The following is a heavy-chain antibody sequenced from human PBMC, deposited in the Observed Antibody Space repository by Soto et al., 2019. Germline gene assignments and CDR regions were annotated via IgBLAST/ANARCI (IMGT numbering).Heavy chain of an antibody. Sequence: GASVKVSCKTSGYTFSTYGVSWVRQAPGQGLEWMGLMSAYNGHTNYAQKFQGRVTMTTDTSTSAAYMELRSLKSDETAVYYCARVRNPMVRGVIITSVAPFDFWGQGTLVTVSS. D-gene: IGHD3-10*01. CDR1: GYTFSTYG. CDR2: MSAYNGHT. V-gene: IGHV1-18*01. CDR3: ARVRNPMVRGVIITSVAPFDF. J-gene: IGHJ4*02.